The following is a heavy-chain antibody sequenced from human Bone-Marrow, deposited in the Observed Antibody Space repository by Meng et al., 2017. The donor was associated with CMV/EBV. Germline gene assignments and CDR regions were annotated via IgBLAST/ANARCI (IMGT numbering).Heavy chain of an antibody. CDR1: GFTFSSYG. D-gene: IGHD1-26*01. CDR2: IYSGGSST. CDR3: AKDSAVGPPGY. V-gene: IGHV3-23*03. J-gene: IGHJ4*02. Sequence: GESLKISCAASGFTFSSYGMHWVRQAPGKGLEWVSVIYSGGSSTYYADSVKGRFTISRDNSKNTLYLQMNSLRAEDTAVYYCAKDSAVGPPGYWGQGTLVTVSS.